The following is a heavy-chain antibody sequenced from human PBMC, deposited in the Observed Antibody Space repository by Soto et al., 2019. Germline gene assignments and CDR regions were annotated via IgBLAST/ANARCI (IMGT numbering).Heavy chain of an antibody. D-gene: IGHD2-2*01. V-gene: IGHV5-51*01. CDR3: ARVSTSWPGVYWDGMDV. J-gene: IGHJ6*02. CDR1: GYSFTSYW. Sequence: GESLKISCKGSGYSFTSYWIGWVRQMPGKGLEWMGIIYPGDSDTRYSPSFQGQVTISADKSISTAYLQWSSLKASDTAMYYCARVSTSWPGVYWDGMDVWGQGTTVIVSS. CDR2: IYPGDSDT.